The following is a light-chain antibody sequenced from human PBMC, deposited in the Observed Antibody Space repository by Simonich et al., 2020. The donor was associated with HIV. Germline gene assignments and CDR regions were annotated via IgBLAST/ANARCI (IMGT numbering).Light chain of an antibody. CDR2: EDN. CDR3: QSYDTSNQV. V-gene: IGLV6-57*03. J-gene: IGLJ3*02. CDR1: SGSIASNY. Sequence: NFMLTQPHSVSESPGKTLTISCSRSSGSIASNYVQWYQQRPGSAPTTVIYEDNQRPSGVPDRFSGSIDSSSNSAPLTISGLKTEDEADYYCQSYDTSNQVFGGGTKLTVL.